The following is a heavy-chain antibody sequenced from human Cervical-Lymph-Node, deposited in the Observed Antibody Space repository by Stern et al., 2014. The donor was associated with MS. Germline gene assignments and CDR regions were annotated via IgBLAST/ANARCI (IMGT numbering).Heavy chain of an antibody. CDR2: IIPIFGTA. J-gene: IGHJ4*02. D-gene: IGHD6-19*01. CDR1: GGTFSRYA. Sequence: VQLVESGAEVKKPGSSVKVSCKASGGTFSRYAISWVRQAPGQGLEWMGGIIPIFGTANDAQKCQGRVTITADESTSTAYMELSSLRSEDTAVYYCARGGEVAGWTDFDYWGQGTLVTVST. CDR3: ARGGEVAGWTDFDY. V-gene: IGHV1-69*01.